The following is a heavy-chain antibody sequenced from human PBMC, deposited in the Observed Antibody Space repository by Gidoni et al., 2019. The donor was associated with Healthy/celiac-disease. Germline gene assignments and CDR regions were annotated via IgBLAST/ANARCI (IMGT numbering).Heavy chain of an antibody. CDR1: GGSISSGGYS. Sequence: QLQLHESGSGLVTPSQTLSLTCAVSGGSISSGGYSWSWIRQPPGKGLEWIGYIYHSGRTYYNPSLKSRVTISVDRSKNQFSLKLSSVTAADTAVYYCARDGDYGGFDYWGQGTLVTVSS. CDR3: ARDGDYGGFDY. CDR2: IYHSGRT. V-gene: IGHV4-30-2*01. J-gene: IGHJ4*02. D-gene: IGHD4-17*01.